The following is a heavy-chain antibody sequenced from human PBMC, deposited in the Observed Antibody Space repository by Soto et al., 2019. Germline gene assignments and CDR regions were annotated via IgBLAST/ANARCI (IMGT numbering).Heavy chain of an antibody. CDR3: ANRYYNFWSGFYRGYYFDF. J-gene: IGHJ4*02. CDR1: GGSFSGYY. V-gene: IGHV4-34*01. CDR2: INHSGST. Sequence: QVHLQQWGAGLLKPSETLSLTCAVYGGSFSGYYWSWIRQPPAKGLEWIGEINHSGSTNYNPSLKRRVTISVATSKNQFSLKLGSVAGADTAVYFCANRYYNFWSGFYRGYYFDFWGQGTLVSVSS. D-gene: IGHD3-3*01.